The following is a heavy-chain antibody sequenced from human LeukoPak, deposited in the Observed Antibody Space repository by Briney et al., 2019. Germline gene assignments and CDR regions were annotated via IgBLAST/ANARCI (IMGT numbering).Heavy chain of an antibody. CDR1: GCTFTSYY. CDR2: INPSGGST. V-gene: IGHV1-46*01. Sequence: ASVKVSCKASGCTFTSYYMHWVRQAPGQGLEWMGIINPSGGSTSYAQKFQGRVTMTRDTSTSTVYMELSSLRSEDTAVYYCARDLGIGRTFLDELEGEAFDIWGQGTMVTVSS. D-gene: IGHD1-1*01. J-gene: IGHJ3*02. CDR3: ARDLGIGRTFLDELEGEAFDI.